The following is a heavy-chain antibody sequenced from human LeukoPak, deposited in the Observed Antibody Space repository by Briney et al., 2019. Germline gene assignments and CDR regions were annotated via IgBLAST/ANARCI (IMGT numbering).Heavy chain of an antibody. D-gene: IGHD3-22*01. V-gene: IGHV4-4*02. CDR2: IYHSGST. CDR3: ARSYYYDSSGPTGWFDP. J-gene: IGHJ5*02. CDR1: GGSISSSNW. Sequence: SGTLSLTCAVSGGSISSSNWWSWVRQPPGKGLEWIGEIYHSGSTNYNPSLKSRVTISVDKSKNQFSLKLSSVTAADTAVYYCARSYYYDSSGPTGWFDPWGQGTLVTVSS.